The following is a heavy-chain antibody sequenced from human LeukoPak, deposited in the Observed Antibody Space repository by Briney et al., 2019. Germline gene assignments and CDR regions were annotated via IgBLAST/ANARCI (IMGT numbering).Heavy chain of an antibody. J-gene: IGHJ5*02. CDR2: INTNTGNP. Sequence: ASVKVSCKASGYTFTSYAMNWVRQAPGQGLEWMGWINTNTGNPTYAQGFTGRFVFSLDTSVSTAYLQISSLKAEDTAVYYCAREFYSSSRYWFDPWGQGTLVTVSS. CDR3: AREFYSSSRYWFDP. V-gene: IGHV7-4-1*02. CDR1: GYTFTSYA. D-gene: IGHD6-13*01.